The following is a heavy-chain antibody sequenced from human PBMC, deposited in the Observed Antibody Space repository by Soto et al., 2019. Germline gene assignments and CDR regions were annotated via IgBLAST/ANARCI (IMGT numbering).Heavy chain of an antibody. D-gene: IGHD2-15*01. CDR2: IFSNDEK. V-gene: IGHV2-26*01. J-gene: IGHJ3*02. Sequence: DLEWLAHIFSNDEKSYSTSLKSRLTISKDTSKSQVVLTMTNMDPVDTATYYCARTRYCSGGSCYYAFDIWGQGTMVTVSS. CDR3: ARTRYCSGGSCYYAFDI.